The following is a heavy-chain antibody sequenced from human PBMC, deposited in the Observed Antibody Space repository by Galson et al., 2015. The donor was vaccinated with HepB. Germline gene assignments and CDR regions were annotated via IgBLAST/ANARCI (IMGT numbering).Heavy chain of an antibody. J-gene: IGHJ6*02. CDR3: VSWDHV. Sequence: SLRLSCAVSGFTFSAYWMGWARQAPGKGLEGVADIKEDGSETFYVDSVKGRFTISRDNAKNSLYLQMDSLRVEDTAVYYCVSWDHVWGQGTTVTV. CDR1: GFTFSAYW. D-gene: IGHD1-26*01. V-gene: IGHV3-7*01. CDR2: IKEDGSET.